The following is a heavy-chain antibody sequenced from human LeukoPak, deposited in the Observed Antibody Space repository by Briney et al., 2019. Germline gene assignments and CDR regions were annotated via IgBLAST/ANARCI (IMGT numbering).Heavy chain of an antibody. CDR1: GGSFSGYY. CDR2: INHSGST. CDR3: ARCRYFDWLLSHNWFDP. Sequence: SETLSLTCAVYGGSFSGYYWSWIRQPPGKGLEWIGEINHSGSTNYNPSLKSRVTISVDTSKNQFSLKLNSVTAADTAVYYCARCRYFDWLLSHNWFDPWGQGTLVTVSS. V-gene: IGHV4-34*01. D-gene: IGHD3-9*01. J-gene: IGHJ5*02.